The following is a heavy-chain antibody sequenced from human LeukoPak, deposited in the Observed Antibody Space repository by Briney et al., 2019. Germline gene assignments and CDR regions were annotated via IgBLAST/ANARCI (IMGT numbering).Heavy chain of an antibody. V-gene: IGHV1-69*04. CDR1: GGTFSSYA. CDR2: IIPILNIA. CDR3: ARGRAFQYYDSPFDP. Sequence: SVKVSCKASGGTFSSYAISWVRQAPGQGLEWMGRIIPILNIANYAQKFQGRVTIAADKSTSTAYMELGSLRSEDTAVYYCARGRAFQYYDSPFDPWGQGTLVTVSS. J-gene: IGHJ5*02. D-gene: IGHD3-22*01.